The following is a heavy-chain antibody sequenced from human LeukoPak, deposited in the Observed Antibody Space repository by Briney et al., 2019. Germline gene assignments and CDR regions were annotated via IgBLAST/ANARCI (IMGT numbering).Heavy chain of an antibody. D-gene: IGHD6-6*01. V-gene: IGHV3-21*01. CDR2: ISSSSSYI. Sequence: PGGSLRLSCTVSGFTVSSDSMSWVRQAPGKGLEWVSSISSSSSYIYYADSVKGRFTISRDNAKNSLYLQMNSLRAEDTAVYYCARDDSSSPDYWGQGTLVTVSS. CDR3: ARDDSSSPDY. J-gene: IGHJ4*02. CDR1: GFTVSSDS.